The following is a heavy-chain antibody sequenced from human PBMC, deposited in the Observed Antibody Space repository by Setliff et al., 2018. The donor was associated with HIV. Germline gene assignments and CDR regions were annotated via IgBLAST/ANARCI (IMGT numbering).Heavy chain of an antibody. Sequence: VASVKVSCKASGYRFTDYYIHWVRQAPGQGLEWMGNIKLSSGGTKFAQKFLGRVTMTRDTSTNTAFMELRRLNSDDTATYFCVTSPGSFTSVDETEAGDYWGQGTLVTVSS. D-gene: IGHD6-25*01. CDR1: GYRFTDYY. J-gene: IGHJ4*02. CDR3: VTSPGSFTSVDETEAGDY. CDR2: IKLSSGGT. V-gene: IGHV1-2*02.